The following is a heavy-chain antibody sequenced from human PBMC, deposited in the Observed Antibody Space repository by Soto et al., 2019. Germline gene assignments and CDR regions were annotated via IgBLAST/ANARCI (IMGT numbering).Heavy chain of an antibody. J-gene: IGHJ4*02. V-gene: IGHV5-51*01. CDR1: GYNFTKYW. CDR3: ARSYYDVLTGYPLNFDY. D-gene: IGHD3-9*01. CDR2: IYPGDSET. Sequence: GESLKISCKGSGYNFTKYWIGWVRQMPGKGLEWVGIIYPGDSETRYSPPFQGQVTISADKSVSTAYLQWSTLKASDTAMYYCARSYYDVLTGYPLNFDYWGQGTLVTVSS.